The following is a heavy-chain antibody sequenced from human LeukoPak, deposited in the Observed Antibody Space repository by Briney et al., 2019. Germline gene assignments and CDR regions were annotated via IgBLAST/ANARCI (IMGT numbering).Heavy chain of an antibody. CDR2: ISNSGSTI. J-gene: IGHJ4*02. Sequence: PGGSLRLSCAASGFSFSDYYMSWIRQAPGKGLEWISYISNSGSTIYYADSVKGRFTISRDNAKNSLYLQMNSLRAEDTAVYYCARDFWSRGYYFVYWGQGTLVTFSS. V-gene: IGHV3-11*01. CDR1: GFSFSDYY. D-gene: IGHD3-22*01. CDR3: ARDFWSRGYYFVY.